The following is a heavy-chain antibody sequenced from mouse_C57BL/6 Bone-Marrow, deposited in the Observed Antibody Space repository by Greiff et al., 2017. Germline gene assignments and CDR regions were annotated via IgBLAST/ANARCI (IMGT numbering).Heavy chain of an antibody. J-gene: IGHJ3*01. D-gene: IGHD1-1*01. Sequence: DVLLVESGGGLVQSGRSLRLSCATSGFTFSDFYMEWVCQAPGKGLEWIAASRNKANDYTTEYSASVKGRFIVSRDTSQSILYLQMNALRAEDSATYYCAGSYYYGSNFFAYWGQGTLVTVSA. V-gene: IGHV7-1*01. CDR1: GFTFSDFY. CDR2: SRNKANDYTT. CDR3: AGSYYYGSNFFAY.